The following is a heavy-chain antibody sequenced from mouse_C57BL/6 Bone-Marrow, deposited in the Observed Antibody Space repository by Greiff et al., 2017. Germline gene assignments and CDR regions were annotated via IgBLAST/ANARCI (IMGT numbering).Heavy chain of an antibody. D-gene: IGHD2-2*01. CDR2: IDPSDSYT. CDR1: GYTFTSYW. CDR3: AREVDNGYFFDY. V-gene: IGHV1-69*01. Sequence: QVQLQQPGAELVMPGASVKLSCKASGYTFTSYWMHWVKQRPGQGLEWIGEIDPSDSYTNYNPKFQGKSTLTADKSSSTAYMQLSRLTSEDSAVYYCAREVDNGYFFDYWGQGTTLTVSS. J-gene: IGHJ2*01.